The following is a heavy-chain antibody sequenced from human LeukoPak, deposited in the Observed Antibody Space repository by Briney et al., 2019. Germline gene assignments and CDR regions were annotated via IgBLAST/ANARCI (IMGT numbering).Heavy chain of an antibody. Sequence: SETLSLTCGVSGGSTSNTNWWTWFRQPPGKGLEWIGEVNLQGSTNYNPSLKSRVAISVDMYENDISLKLTSVTAADTAVYYCAREGGPYRPLDYSGQGTLVTVAS. CDR3: AREGGPYRPLDY. CDR2: VNLQGST. CDR1: GGSTSNTNW. J-gene: IGHJ4*02. V-gene: IGHV4-4*02.